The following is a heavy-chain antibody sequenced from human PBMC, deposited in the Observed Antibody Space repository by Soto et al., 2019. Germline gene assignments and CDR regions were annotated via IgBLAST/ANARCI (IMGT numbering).Heavy chain of an antibody. D-gene: IGHD6-19*01. CDR2: LHYSGNI. V-gene: IGHV4-28*05. Sequence: QVQLQESGPALVQPSDTLSLVCAVSGASISSGSSWGWIRQPPRAGLEWIGLLHYSGNISYNRSLKSRLTMSVDTSNDQFSMKLTSVTAVDTAVYFCVTVADTSGPIEYWGQGKLVTVSS. J-gene: IGHJ4*02. CDR1: GASISSGSS. CDR3: VTVADTSGPIEY.